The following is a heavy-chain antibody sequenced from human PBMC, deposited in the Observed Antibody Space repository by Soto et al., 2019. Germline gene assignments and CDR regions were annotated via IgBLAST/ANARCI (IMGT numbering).Heavy chain of an antibody. CDR2: IYWDDDK. V-gene: IGHV2-5*02. J-gene: IGHJ5*02. D-gene: IGHD6-19*01. CDR1: GFSLSTSGVG. Sequence: QITLKESGPTLVKPTQTLTLTCTFSGFSLSTSGVGVGWTRQPPGKSLEWLALIYWDDDKRYSPSLKSRLTITKDNSKNQVLLTMTNMDPVDTATYYCAHRRIAVAGTDNWFDPWGQGTLVTVSS. CDR3: AHRRIAVAGTDNWFDP.